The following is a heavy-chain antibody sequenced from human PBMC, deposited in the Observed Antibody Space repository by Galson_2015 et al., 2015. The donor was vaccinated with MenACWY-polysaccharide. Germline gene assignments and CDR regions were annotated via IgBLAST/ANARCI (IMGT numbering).Heavy chain of an antibody. V-gene: IGHV3-48*02. CDR2: ISTSSSII. D-gene: IGHD2-2*01. Sequence: SLRLSCAASGFTFSSYHMDWVRQAPGKGLEWVSYISTSSSIIYYTDSVKGRFTISRDNAKNSLYLPMNSLRDEDTAVYYCARDNMRAGAVDALGHGTMVTGSS. CDR1: GFTFSSYH. CDR3: ARDNMRAGAVDA. J-gene: IGHJ3*01.